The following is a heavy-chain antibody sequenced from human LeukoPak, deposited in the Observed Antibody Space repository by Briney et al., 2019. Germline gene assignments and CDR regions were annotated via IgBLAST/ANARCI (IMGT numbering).Heavy chain of an antibody. Sequence: ASVKVSCKASGYTFTSYGISWVRQAPGQGLEWMGWISAYNGNTNYAQKLQGRVTMTTDTSTSTAYMELRSLRSDDTVVYYCARDPPRIVVVVAATNYYGMDVWGQGTTVTVSS. CDR3: ARDPPRIVVVVAATNYYGMDV. J-gene: IGHJ6*02. CDR2: ISAYNGNT. D-gene: IGHD2-15*01. CDR1: GYTFTSYG. V-gene: IGHV1-18*01.